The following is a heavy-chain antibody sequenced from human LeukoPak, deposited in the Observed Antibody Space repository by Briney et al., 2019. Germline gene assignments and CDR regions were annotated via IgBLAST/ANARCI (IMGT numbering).Heavy chain of an antibody. CDR3: ARSIAAGLQYYFDY. CDR1: GGSISSYY. Sequence: SETLSLTCTVSGGSISSYYWRWIRQPPGKGLEWIGYIYYSGSTNYNPSLKSRVTISVDTSKNQFSLKLSSVTAADTAVYYCARSIAAGLQYYFDYWGQGTLVTVSS. V-gene: IGHV4-59*01. CDR2: IYYSGST. J-gene: IGHJ4*02. D-gene: IGHD6-6*01.